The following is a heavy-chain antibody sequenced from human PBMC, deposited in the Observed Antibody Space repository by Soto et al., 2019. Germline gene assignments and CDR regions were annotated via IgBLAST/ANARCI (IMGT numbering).Heavy chain of an antibody. CDR1: GGTFSSYA. V-gene: IGHV1-69*01. Sequence: QVQLVQSGAEVKKPGSSVKVSCTASGGTFSSYAISWVRQAPGQGLEWMGGIIPIFGTANYAQKFQGRVTITADESTNTAYMEVSSLRSEDTAVYYCARTGTPRVGAFDIWGQGTMVTVSS. D-gene: IGHD1-1*01. CDR3: ARTGTPRVGAFDI. J-gene: IGHJ3*02. CDR2: IIPIFGTA.